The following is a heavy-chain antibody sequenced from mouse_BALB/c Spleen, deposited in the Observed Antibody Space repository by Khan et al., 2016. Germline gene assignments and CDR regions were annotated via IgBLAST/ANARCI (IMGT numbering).Heavy chain of an antibody. CDR2: ISYSGST. J-gene: IGHJ4*01. Sequence: EVKLLESGPSLVKPSQTLSLTCSVTGDSITSGYWNWIRKFPGNKLEYMGYISYSGSTYYNPSLKSRISITRDTSKNQYYLQLNSVTTEDTDTSYCARYYDYAMDYWGQGTSVTVSS. CDR3: ARYYDYAMDY. D-gene: IGHD2-3*01. CDR1: GDSITSGY. V-gene: IGHV3-8*02.